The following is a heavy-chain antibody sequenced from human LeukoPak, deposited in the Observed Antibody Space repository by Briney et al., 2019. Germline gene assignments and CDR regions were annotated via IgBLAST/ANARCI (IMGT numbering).Heavy chain of an antibody. Sequence: PSETLSLTCAVYGGSFSGYYWSWIRQPPGMGLEWIGEINHSGSTNYNPSLKSRVTISVDTSKNQFSLKLSSVTAADTAVYYCARMWLCMDYWGQGTLVTVSS. CDR1: GGSFSGYY. D-gene: IGHD5-12*01. J-gene: IGHJ4*02. V-gene: IGHV4-34*01. CDR3: ARMWLCMDY. CDR2: INHSGST.